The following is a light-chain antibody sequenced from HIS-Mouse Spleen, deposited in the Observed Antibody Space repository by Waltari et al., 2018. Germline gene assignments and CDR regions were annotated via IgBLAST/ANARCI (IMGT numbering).Light chain of an antibody. V-gene: IGLV2-14*03. Sequence: QSALTQPASVSGSPGPSITISCTGTSSDVGGSNYVPWYQQHPGKAPKLMIYDVSNRPSGVSNRFSGSKSGNTASLTISGLQAEDEADYYCSSYTSSSTYVFGTGTKVTVL. J-gene: IGLJ1*01. CDR1: SSDVGGSNY. CDR2: DVS. CDR3: SSYTSSSTYV.